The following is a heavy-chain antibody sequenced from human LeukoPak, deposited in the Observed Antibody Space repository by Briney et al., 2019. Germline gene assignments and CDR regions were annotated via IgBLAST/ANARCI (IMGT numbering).Heavy chain of an antibody. J-gene: IGHJ6*03. Sequence: SETLSLTCTVSGGSISSYYWSWIRQPPGKGLEWIGYFYYSGSTNYNPSLKSRVTISVDTSKSQFSLKLNSVSAADTAVYYCAKSYSSVFYYYMDVWGRGTTVTVSS. D-gene: IGHD6-19*01. CDR3: AKSYSSVFYYYMDV. CDR1: GGSISSYY. V-gene: IGHV4-59*08. CDR2: FYYSGST.